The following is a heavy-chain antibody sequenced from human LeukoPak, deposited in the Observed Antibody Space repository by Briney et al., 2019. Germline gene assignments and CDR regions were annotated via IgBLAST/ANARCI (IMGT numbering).Heavy chain of an antibody. V-gene: IGHV3-23*01. CDR1: GVTFGNFA. D-gene: IGHD6-13*01. CDR3: AKTPYSSDWYGYWFDP. J-gene: IGHJ5*02. CDR2: ISGSGGAT. Sequence: SGGSLRLSCAASGVTFGNFAMSWVRQAPGKGLEWVSSISGSGGATYYVDSVKGRFTISRDNSKNTLYLQMNSLRAEDTAVHYCAKTPYSSDWYGYWFDPWGQGTLVTVSS.